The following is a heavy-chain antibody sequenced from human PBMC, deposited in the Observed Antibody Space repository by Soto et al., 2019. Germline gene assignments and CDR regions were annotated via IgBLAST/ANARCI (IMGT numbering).Heavy chain of an antibody. CDR1: GFTFSDHY. CDR2: SRNRQTGYTI. J-gene: IGHJ4*02. D-gene: IGHD3-3*02. V-gene: IGHV3-72*01. CDR3: GSPQRTGRYLAYY. Sequence: GGSLRLSCAASGFTFSDHYMDWVRQAPGKGLEWVARSRNRQTGYTIAYAASVEGRFTISRAESASSVILQMNGLKTEDTAVYYCGSPQRTGRYLAYYWGQGIRVTGSS.